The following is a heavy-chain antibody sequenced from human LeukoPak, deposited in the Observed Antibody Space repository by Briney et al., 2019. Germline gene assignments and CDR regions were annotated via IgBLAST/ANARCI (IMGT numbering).Heavy chain of an antibody. V-gene: IGHV1-69*04. J-gene: IGHJ4*02. CDR3: ARDRDWNYPTVFDY. D-gene: IGHD1-7*01. CDR1: GYTFTSYG. CDR2: IIPILGIA. Sequence: SVKVSCKASGYTFTSYGISWVRQAPGQGLEWMGRIIPILGIANYAQKFQGRVTITADKSTSTAYMELSSLRSEDTAVYYCARDRDWNYPTVFDYWGQGTLVTVSS.